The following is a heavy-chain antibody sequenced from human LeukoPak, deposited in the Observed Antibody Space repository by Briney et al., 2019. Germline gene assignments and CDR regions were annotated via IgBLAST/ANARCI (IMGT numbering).Heavy chain of an antibody. CDR2: ISYDGSNK. Sequence: GGSLRLSCAASGFTFSNYAMHWVRQAPGKGLEWVAVISYDGSNKYYADSVKGRFTISRDNSKNTLYLQMNSQRAEDTAVYYCARDREGVAAAGTVWGQGTLVTVSS. CDR3: ARDREGVAAAGTV. CDR1: GFTFSNYA. D-gene: IGHD6-13*01. J-gene: IGHJ4*02. V-gene: IGHV3-30-3*01.